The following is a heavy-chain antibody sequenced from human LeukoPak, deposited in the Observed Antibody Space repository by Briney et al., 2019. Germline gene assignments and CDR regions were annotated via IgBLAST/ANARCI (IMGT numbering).Heavy chain of an antibody. CDR1: GGSISSYY. CDR2: IYYSGST. J-gene: IGHJ4*02. Sequence: PSETLSLTCTVSGGSISSYYWSWIRQPPGKGLEWIGYIYYSGSTYYNPSLKSRVTISVDTSKNQFSLKLSSVTAADTAVYYCARRQAVAGNFDYWGQGTLVTVSS. CDR3: ARRQAVAGNFDY. D-gene: IGHD6-19*01. V-gene: IGHV4-59*04.